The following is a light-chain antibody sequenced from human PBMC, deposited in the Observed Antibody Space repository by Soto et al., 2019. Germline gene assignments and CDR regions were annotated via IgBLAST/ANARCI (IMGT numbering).Light chain of an antibody. V-gene: IGLV2-14*01. CDR2: EVS. J-gene: IGLJ1*01. CDR3: SSYTSDTFFV. CDR1: NSDVGGYNY. Sequence: QSVLTQPASVSGSPGQSITISCTGANSDVGGYNYVSWFQHDPGKVPKPIIYEVSSRPSGVSNRFSGSKSGNTASLTISALQAEDEADYYCSSYTSDTFFVFGTGTKLTVL.